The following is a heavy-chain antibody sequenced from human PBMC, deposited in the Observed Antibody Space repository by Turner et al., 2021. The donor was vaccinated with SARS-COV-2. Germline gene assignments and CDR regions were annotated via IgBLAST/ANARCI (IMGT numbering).Heavy chain of an antibody. CDR2: ISPDGTST. Sequence: EVQLVQSGGGLVQPGGSRRLSCAASGFTFSTYWMHWVRQAPGEGLVWVSRISPDGTSTTRADSVKGRFTISRDNAKNTLYLQVNSLRAEDTALYYCARGGASGYSYGFYWGQGTLVTVSS. D-gene: IGHD5-18*01. CDR1: GFTFSTYW. V-gene: IGHV3-74*01. J-gene: IGHJ4*02. CDR3: ARGGASGYSYGFY.